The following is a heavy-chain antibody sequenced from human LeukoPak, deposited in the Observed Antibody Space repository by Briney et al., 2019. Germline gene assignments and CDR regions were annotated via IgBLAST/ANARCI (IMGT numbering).Heavy chain of an antibody. D-gene: IGHD1-26*01. Sequence: GGSLRLSCAASGFTFINYAMNWVRQAPGKGLEWVSTISGGGGSTYYADSVKGRFTISRDNSKNTLYLQVNSLRAEDTAVYYCAKGGKWDVTPFDYWGQGTLVTVSS. CDR3: AKGGKWDVTPFDY. CDR2: ISGGGGST. J-gene: IGHJ4*02. CDR1: GFTFINYA. V-gene: IGHV3-23*01.